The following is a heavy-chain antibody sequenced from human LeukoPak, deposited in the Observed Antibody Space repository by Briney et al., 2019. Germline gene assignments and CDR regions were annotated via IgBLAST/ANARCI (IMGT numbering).Heavy chain of an antibody. CDR3: ARAPIFGVVTDAFDI. V-gene: IGHV3-53*01. J-gene: IGHJ3*02. CDR2: IYSGGST. CDR1: GFTFSDNY. Sequence: SGGSLRLSCAASGFTFSDNYMSWVRQAPGKGLEWVSVIYSGGSTYYADSVKGRFTISRDNSKNTLYLQMNSLRAEDTAVYYCARAPIFGVVTDAFDIWGQGTMVTVSS. D-gene: IGHD3-3*01.